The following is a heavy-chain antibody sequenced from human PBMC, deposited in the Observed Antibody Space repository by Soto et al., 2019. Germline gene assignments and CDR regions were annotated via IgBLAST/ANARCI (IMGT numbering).Heavy chain of an antibody. CDR3: ARGGIYSKYYFDY. Sequence: PSETLCLTCTVSGGSISGVSYYWGWIRQPPGKGLEWIGSIYYSGSSYYNPSLKSRVTISVDTSKNQFSLKLSSVTDADTAVYYCARGGIYSKYYFDYWGQGTLVTVSS. CDR2: IYYSGSS. D-gene: IGHD5-12*01. V-gene: IGHV4-39*01. CDR1: GGSISGVSYY. J-gene: IGHJ4*02.